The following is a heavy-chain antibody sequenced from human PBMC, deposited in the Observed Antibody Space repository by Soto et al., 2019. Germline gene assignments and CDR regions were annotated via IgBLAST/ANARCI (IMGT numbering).Heavy chain of an antibody. D-gene: IGHD4-17*01. V-gene: IGHV2-5*02. J-gene: IGHJ4*02. CDR2: IYWDDDK. Sequence: QITLKESGPTLVKPTQTLTLTCTFSGFSLRNSGVGVGWIRQPPGKALEWLALIYWDDDKRYSPSLKSRLTNTKDSSKKQVVLTMTHMYPVDTATYYCEHLTTGGFYFDYWGQGTLVTVSS. CDR3: EHLTTGGFYFDY. CDR1: GFSLRNSGVG.